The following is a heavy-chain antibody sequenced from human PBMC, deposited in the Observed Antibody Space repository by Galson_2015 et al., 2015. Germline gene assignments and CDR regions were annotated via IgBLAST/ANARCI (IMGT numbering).Heavy chain of an antibody. Sequence: SVKVSCKASGYTFSNYHIHWVRQAPGQGLEWMGIVTPGSGAASYAERFQGRVIMTGDMSTTTAFLELSSLRSDDTALYYCARETSATGYGDHWGQGTLVTDSS. V-gene: IGHV1-46*01. J-gene: IGHJ4*02. CDR2: VTPGSGAA. CDR1: GYTFSNYH. CDR3: ARETSATGYGDH. D-gene: IGHD5-12*01.